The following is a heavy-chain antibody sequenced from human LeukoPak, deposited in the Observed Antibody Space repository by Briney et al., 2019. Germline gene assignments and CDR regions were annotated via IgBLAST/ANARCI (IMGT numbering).Heavy chain of an antibody. CDR2: ISGSGGST. D-gene: IGHD3-22*01. CDR1: GFTVSSNY. Sequence: GGSLRLSCAASGFTVSSNYMSWVRKAPGKGLEWVSAISGSGGSTYYADSVKGRFTISRDNSKNTLYLQMNSLRAEDTAVYYCAKRPTYYYDSSGYWGQGTLVTVSS. J-gene: IGHJ4*02. V-gene: IGHV3-23*01. CDR3: AKRPTYYYDSSGY.